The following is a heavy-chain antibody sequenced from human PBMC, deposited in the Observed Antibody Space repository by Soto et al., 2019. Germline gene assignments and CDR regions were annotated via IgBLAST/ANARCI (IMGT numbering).Heavy chain of an antibody. V-gene: IGHV3-23*01. CDR1: GFTFNNYG. J-gene: IGHJ4*02. Sequence: EVQLLESEGGLVQPGGSLRLSCAASGFTFNNYGMSWVRQAPGKGLEWVSVISGRGDRTDYADSVKGRFTISRDNSNNTLYLQMNSLRAEDTAVYYCAKDWSRGWYRSYFDNWGQGILVTVSS. D-gene: IGHD1-20*01. CDR2: ISGRGDRT. CDR3: AKDWSRGWYRSYFDN.